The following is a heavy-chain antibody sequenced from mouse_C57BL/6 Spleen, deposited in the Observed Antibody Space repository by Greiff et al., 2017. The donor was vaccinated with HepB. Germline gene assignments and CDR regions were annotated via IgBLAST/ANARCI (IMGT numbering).Heavy chain of an antibody. CDR3: ARTVGDGSSAWFAY. J-gene: IGHJ3*01. CDR2: IYPGSGST. CDR1: GYTFTSYW. Sequence: VQLQQPGAELVKPGASVKMSCKASGYTFTSYWITWVKQRPGQGLEWIGDIYPGSGSTNYNEKFKSKATLTVDTSTSTAYMQLSRLTAEDAAVYYSARTVGDGSSAWFAYWGHGTLVNVSA. D-gene: IGHD1-1*01. V-gene: IGHV1-55*01.